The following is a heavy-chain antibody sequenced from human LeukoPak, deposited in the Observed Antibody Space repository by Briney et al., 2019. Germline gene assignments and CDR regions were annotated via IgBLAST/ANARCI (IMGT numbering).Heavy chain of an antibody. CDR2: VSYGGST. Sequence: PSETLSLTCTVSGDSISNYYWNWVRQAPGKGLEWIGFVSYGGSTIYSPSLKSRVDISVDTSRNQFSLRLTSVTAADTAVYYCARLPRGTYDLTWGQGTLVTVFS. D-gene: IGHD3-3*01. CDR1: GDSISNYY. V-gene: IGHV4-59*01. J-gene: IGHJ5*02. CDR3: ARLPRGTYDLT.